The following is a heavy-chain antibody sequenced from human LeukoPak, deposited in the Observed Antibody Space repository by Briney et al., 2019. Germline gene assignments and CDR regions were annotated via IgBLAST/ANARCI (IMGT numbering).Heavy chain of an antibody. Sequence: TSETLSLTCAVYGGSFSGYYWSWIRQPPGKGLEWIGEINHSGSTNYNPSLKSRVTISVDTSKNQFSLRLSSVTAADTAVYYCARDGRRIVGATTFEKPFDYWGQGTLVTVSS. D-gene: IGHD1-26*01. J-gene: IGHJ4*02. CDR2: INHSGST. CDR3: ARDGRRIVGATTFEKPFDY. V-gene: IGHV4-34*01. CDR1: GGSFSGYY.